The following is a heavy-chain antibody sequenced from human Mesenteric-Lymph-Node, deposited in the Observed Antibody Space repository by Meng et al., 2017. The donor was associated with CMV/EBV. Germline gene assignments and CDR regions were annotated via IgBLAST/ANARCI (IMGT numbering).Heavy chain of an antibody. Sequence: SETLSLTCTVSAYSISSDYYWGWIRQPPGKGLEWIGSIYHSGSTYYNPSLKSRVTISVDTSKNQFSLKLRSVTAADTAVYYCATGRPPHGFDIWGQGTMVTVSS. D-gene: IGHD2-8*02. J-gene: IGHJ3*02. V-gene: IGHV4-38-2*02. CDR2: IYHSGST. CDR3: ATGRPPHGFDI. CDR1: AYSISSDYY.